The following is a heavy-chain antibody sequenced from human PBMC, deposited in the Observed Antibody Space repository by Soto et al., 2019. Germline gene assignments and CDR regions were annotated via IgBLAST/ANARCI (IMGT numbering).Heavy chain of an antibody. CDR2: IIPLFGTP. Sequence: GASVKVSCKSSGGTFRNYAISWVRQAPGQGLEWMGGIIPLFGTPNYAQNFRDRVTITADESTSTGYMELSSLRSEDTAVYYCARGVRVGAITGGYYFDYWGQGTLVTVSS. J-gene: IGHJ4*02. CDR3: ARGVRVGAITGGYYFDY. V-gene: IGHV1-69*13. CDR1: GGTFRNYA. D-gene: IGHD1-26*01.